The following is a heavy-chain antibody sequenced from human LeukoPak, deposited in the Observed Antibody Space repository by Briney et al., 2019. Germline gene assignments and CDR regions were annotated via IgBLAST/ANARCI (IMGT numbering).Heavy chain of an antibody. Sequence: SGGSLRLSCAASGFTFSSYAMSWVRQAPGKGLEWVSDISGSGGSTYYADSVKGRFTISRDNSKNTLYLQMNSLRAEDTAVYYCAKEVCSSTSCYTFDYWGQGTLVTVSS. D-gene: IGHD2-2*02. CDR3: AKEVCSSTSCYTFDY. CDR1: GFTFSSYA. J-gene: IGHJ4*02. CDR2: ISGSGGST. V-gene: IGHV3-23*01.